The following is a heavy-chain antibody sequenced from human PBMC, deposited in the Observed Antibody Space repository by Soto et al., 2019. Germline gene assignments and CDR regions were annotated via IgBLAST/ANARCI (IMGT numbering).Heavy chain of an antibody. Sequence: EVQLLESGGGLVQPGGSLRLSCAASAFTFSSYAMSWVRQAPGKGLEWVSTISTSDGSTYYADSVKGRFTISRDNSKNTLPLQMNSLRADDTAVYFCARGGYCSGGSCYSFHTFDVWGQGTMVTVSS. D-gene: IGHD2-15*01. J-gene: IGHJ3*01. CDR1: AFTFSSYA. CDR2: ISTSDGST. CDR3: ARGGYCSGGSCYSFHTFDV. V-gene: IGHV3-23*01.